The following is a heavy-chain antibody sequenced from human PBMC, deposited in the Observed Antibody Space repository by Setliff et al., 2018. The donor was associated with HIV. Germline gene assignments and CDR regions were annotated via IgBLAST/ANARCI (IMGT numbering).Heavy chain of an antibody. CDR3: ARDRLTAGKYCSDSRCDDAFDI. CDR1: GYTFTNYG. Sequence: AASVKVSCKASGYTFTNYGISWVRQAPGQGLEWVGWISAYNGNTNYAQKLQGRVTMTTDTSTYTAFMELRSLKSDDTAVYYCARDRLTAGKYCSDSRCDDAFDIWGQGTMVTVSS. CDR2: ISAYNGNT. J-gene: IGHJ3*02. V-gene: IGHV1-18*01. D-gene: IGHD2-15*01.